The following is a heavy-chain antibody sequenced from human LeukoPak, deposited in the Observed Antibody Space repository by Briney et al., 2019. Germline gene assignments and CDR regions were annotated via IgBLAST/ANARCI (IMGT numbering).Heavy chain of an antibody. CDR2: TYYSGST. D-gene: IGHD3-10*01. J-gene: IGHJ3*02. Sequence: SQTLSLTCTVSGGSISSGDYYWSWIRQPPGKGLEWIGYTYYSGSTNYNPSLKSRVTISVDTSKNQFSLKLSSVTAADTAVYYCARGLGVRGPPRTAFDIWGQGTMVTVSS. CDR3: ARGLGVRGPPRTAFDI. CDR1: GGSISSGDYY. V-gene: IGHV4-30-4*01.